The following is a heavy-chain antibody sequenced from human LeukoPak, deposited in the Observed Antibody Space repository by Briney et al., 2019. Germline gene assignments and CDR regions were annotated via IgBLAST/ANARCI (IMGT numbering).Heavy chain of an antibody. V-gene: IGHV3-48*03. Sequence: GGSLRLSCAASGFTFSSYEMNWVRQAPGKGLEWVSYISSSGSTIYYADSVKGRFTISRDNAKNSLYLQMNSLRAEDTAVYYCARDYGSGSYYYYYYMDVWGKGTTVTVSS. CDR2: ISSSGSTI. CDR1: GFTFSSYE. D-gene: IGHD3-10*01. J-gene: IGHJ6*03. CDR3: ARDYGSGSYYYYYYMDV.